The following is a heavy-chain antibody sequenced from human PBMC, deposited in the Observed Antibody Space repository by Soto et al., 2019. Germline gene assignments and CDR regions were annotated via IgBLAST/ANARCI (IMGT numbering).Heavy chain of an antibody. Sequence: QVQLVQSGAEVKKPGSSVKVSCKASGGTFSSYAISWVRQAPGQGLEWMGGIIPIFGTANYAQKFQGRVTITAEASTITAYMELSSLRSEDTAVYYCARVRRQQLSLWYFDLWGRGTLVTVSS. V-gene: IGHV1-69*01. CDR1: GGTFSSYA. J-gene: IGHJ2*01. CDR2: IIPIFGTA. D-gene: IGHD6-13*01. CDR3: ARVRRQQLSLWYFDL.